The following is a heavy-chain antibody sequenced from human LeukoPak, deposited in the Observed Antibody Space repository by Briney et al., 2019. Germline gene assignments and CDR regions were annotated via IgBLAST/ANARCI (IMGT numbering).Heavy chain of an antibody. D-gene: IGHD2-2*01. J-gene: IGHJ4*02. Sequence: KPSETLSLTCAVYGGSFSGYYWSWIRQPPGKGLEWIGEINHSGSTNYNPSLKSRVTISVDTSKNQFSLKLSSVPAADTAVYYCASLPLGYCSSTSCQRDYWGQGTLVTVSS. CDR2: INHSGST. CDR1: GGSFSGYY. V-gene: IGHV4-34*01. CDR3: ASLPLGYCSSTSCQRDY.